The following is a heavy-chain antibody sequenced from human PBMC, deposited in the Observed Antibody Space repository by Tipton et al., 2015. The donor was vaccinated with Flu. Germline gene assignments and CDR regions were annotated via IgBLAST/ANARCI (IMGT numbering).Heavy chain of an antibody. CDR1: GGSFSGYY. V-gene: IGHV4-34*01. CDR3: ARVRSSSWAGAFDD. D-gene: IGHD6-13*01. Sequence: TLSLTCSVYGGSFSGYYWTWIRQPPGKGLEWIGEINHSGSTHYSSSLKSRVTMSVDSSKNQFSLHLSSVTAADTAVYYCARVRSSSWAGAFDDWGQGTLVTVSS. CDR2: INHSGST. J-gene: IGHJ4*02.